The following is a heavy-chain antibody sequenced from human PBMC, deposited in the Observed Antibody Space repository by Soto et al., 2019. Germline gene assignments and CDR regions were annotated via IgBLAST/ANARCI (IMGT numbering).Heavy chain of an antibody. V-gene: IGHV3-21*01. D-gene: IGHD1-7*01. CDR1: GFTFSSDS. CDR2: ISSSGSFM. J-gene: IGHJ5*01. CDR3: ARDPPSGTTLDWFDS. Sequence: EVQLVASGGGLVKPGGSLRLSCAASGFTFSSDSMGWVRQAPGKGLEWVASISSSGSFMNYADSVKGRFTISRDNAKNSLYLQMRSLKDEDTAVYYCARDPPSGTTLDWFDSWGQGTLVTVSS.